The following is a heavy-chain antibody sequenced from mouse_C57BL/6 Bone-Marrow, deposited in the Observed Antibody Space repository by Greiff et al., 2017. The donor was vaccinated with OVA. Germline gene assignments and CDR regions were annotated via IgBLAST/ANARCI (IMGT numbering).Heavy chain of an antibody. J-gene: IGHJ1*03. CDR1: GFTFSDYG. D-gene: IGHD1-1*01. CDR3: AIKHYYGSRRYFDV. V-gene: IGHV5-17*01. Sequence: DVKLVESGGGLVKPGGSLKLSCAASGFTFSDYGMHWVRQAPEKGLEWVAYISSGSSTIYYAATGKGRFTISRDNAKNTLFLQMTSLRSEDTAMYYCAIKHYYGSRRYFDVWGTGTTVTVSS. CDR2: ISSGSSTI.